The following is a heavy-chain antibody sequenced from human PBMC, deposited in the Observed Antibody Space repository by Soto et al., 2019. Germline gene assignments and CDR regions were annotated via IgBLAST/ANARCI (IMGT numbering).Heavy chain of an antibody. CDR2: IWYDGVKN. CDR1: GFTFSNYG. J-gene: IGHJ4*02. CDR3: ARDGDVNTGFGKDY. V-gene: IGHV3-33*01. Sequence: GGSLRLSCAASGFTFSNYGMHWVRQAPGKGLEWVAFIWYDGVKNYYAESVKGRFAISRDNPKNTLYLQMNSLRVEDTAVYYCARDGDVNTGFGKDYWGQGTLVTVSS. D-gene: IGHD3-16*01.